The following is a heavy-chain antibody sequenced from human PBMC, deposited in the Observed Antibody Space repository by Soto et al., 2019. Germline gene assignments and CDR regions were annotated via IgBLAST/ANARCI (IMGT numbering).Heavy chain of an antibody. Sequence: EMQLVESGGGLVQPGRSLRLSCAVSGFTFENFALHCVRQAPGKGQELVSGIDCNSGTIAYRYSVKGRFTLSRDNATSFLYIHLDHLRPENTAFYCCEKATKVVTNWFDTWGQGTKVNVAS. J-gene: IGHJ5*02. CDR3: EKATKVVTNWFDT. D-gene: IGHD2-21*02. CDR2: IDCNSGTI. V-gene: IGHV3-9*01. CDR1: GFTFENFA.